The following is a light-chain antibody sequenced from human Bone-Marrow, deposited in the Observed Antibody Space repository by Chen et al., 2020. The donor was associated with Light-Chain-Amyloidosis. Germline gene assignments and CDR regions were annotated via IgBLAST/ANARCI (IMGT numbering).Light chain of an antibody. V-gene: IGKV1-33*01. CDR3: QQHDNLPYT. J-gene: IGKJ2*01. Sequence: DIQMTQSPSSLSASVGDRLTITCQASQDISNDLNWYQQKPGKAPKLLIYAASDLQTGAPSRFSGRGSGTGFTFTISSLQPEDIATYYCQQHDNLPYTFGQGTKLEIK. CDR2: AAS. CDR1: QDISND.